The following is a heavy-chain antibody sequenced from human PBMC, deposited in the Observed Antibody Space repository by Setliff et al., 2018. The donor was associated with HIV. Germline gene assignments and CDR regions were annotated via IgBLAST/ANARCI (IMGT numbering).Heavy chain of an antibody. CDR1: GFSISRNYY. V-gene: IGHV4-31*11. CDR3: ARGSRLVQRWLPLEY. Sequence: PSETLSLTCDVSGFSISRNYYWGWIRQHPGKGLEWIGYIYYSGISYYNPSLNSRVAISVDTSKNQLSLKLRSVTAADTAVYYCARGSRLVQRWLPLEYWGQGALVTVSS. J-gene: IGHJ4*02. D-gene: IGHD5-12*01. CDR2: IYYSGIS.